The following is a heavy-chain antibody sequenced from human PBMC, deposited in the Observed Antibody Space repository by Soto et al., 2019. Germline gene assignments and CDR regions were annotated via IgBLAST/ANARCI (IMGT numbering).Heavy chain of an antibody. CDR1: GFTFSSYS. CDR2: ISSSSSTI. CDR3: TRGRDDYGDYVPHLNYWYFDL. Sequence: GGSLRLSCAASGFTFSSYSMNWVRQVPGKGLEWVSYISSSSSTIYYADSVKGRFTISRDNAKNSLYLQMNSLRAEDTAVYYCTRGRDDYGDYVPHLNYWYFDLWGSGTLVTVSS. V-gene: IGHV3-48*01. J-gene: IGHJ2*01. D-gene: IGHD4-17*01.